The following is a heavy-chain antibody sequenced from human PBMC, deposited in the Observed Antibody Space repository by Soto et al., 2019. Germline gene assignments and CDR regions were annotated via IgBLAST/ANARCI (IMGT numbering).Heavy chain of an antibody. V-gene: IGHV1-18*01. CDR1: GYTFTSYY. Sequence: QVQLVQSGAEVKKPGASVKVSCKASGYTFTSYYISWVRQAPGQGLEWMGWISAYNGNTNYPQKLQGRATMTTDTSTCTAYMELRSLRSDATAVYYCARDSPPIASWGQGTLVTVSS. CDR2: ISAYNGNT. D-gene: IGHD3-3*02. J-gene: IGHJ5*02. CDR3: ARDSPPIAS.